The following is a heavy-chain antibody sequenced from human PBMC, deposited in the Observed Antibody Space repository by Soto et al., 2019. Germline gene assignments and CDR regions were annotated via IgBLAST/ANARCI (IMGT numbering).Heavy chain of an antibody. Sequence: SETLSLTCSVSGDSISTVDYFWAWIRQPPGQALEYVGYIYKSATTYYNPSFEGRVAISLDTSKSHFSLNVTSVTAADTAVYFCARGRYCLTGRCFPNWFDSWGQGTLVTVSS. D-gene: IGHD2-15*01. CDR1: GDSISTVDYF. CDR2: IYKSATT. CDR3: ARGRYCLTGRCFPNWFDS. J-gene: IGHJ5*01. V-gene: IGHV4-30-4*01.